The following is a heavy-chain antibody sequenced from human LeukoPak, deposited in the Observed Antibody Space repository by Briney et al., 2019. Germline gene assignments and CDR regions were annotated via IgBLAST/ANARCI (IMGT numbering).Heavy chain of an antibody. V-gene: IGHV3-74*03. D-gene: IGHD6-13*01. CDR1: GFTFNIYW. J-gene: IGHJ4*02. CDR2: IDSNGGGA. CDR3: ARAKYSSRWSLDY. Sequence: PGGSLRLSCATSGFTFNIYWMQWVRQVPGKGLVWVSRIDSNGGGATYANSVKARFTTSRDNGNNTMYLQMNSLRAEDTAIYYCARAKYSSRWSLDYWGQGALVTVSS.